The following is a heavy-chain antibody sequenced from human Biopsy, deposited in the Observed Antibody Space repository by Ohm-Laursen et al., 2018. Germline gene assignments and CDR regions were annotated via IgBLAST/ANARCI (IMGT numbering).Heavy chain of an antibody. V-gene: IGHV1-69*04. CDR1: GDTFSRSA. D-gene: IGHD3-10*01. CDR2: IIPIVGIT. J-gene: IGHJ6*02. Sequence: SVKVSCKASGDTFSRSAFFWVRQAPGQGLVYLGRIIPIVGITNHAQTFQGRITLTADKSTFMVYMELSRLRSDDSAIYYCARGGSGSGYYGMDVWGQGATVSVSS. CDR3: ARGGSGSGYYGMDV.